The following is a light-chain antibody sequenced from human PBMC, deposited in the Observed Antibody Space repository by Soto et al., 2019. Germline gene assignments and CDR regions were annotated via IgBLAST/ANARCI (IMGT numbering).Light chain of an antibody. CDR1: SSDVRGYNY. Sequence: QSALTQPASVSGSPGQSITISCTGTSSDVRGYNYVSWYQQHPGKAPKLMIYEVSNRPSGVSNRFSGSKSDNTASLTISGLQAEDEADYYCSSYTSFSTYVFGTGTQLTVL. CDR2: EVS. J-gene: IGLJ1*01. V-gene: IGLV2-14*01. CDR3: SSYTSFSTYV.